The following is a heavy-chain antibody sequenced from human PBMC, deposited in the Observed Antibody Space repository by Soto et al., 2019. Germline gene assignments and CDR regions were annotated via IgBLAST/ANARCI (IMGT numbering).Heavy chain of an antibody. V-gene: IGHV4-31*03. CDR2: IYYSGST. CDR3: AALWFGELLGPSDYYGMDV. J-gene: IGHJ6*02. D-gene: IGHD3-10*01. CDR1: GGSISSGGYY. Sequence: PSETLSLTCTVSGGSISSGGYYWSWIRQHPGKGLEWIGYIYYSGSTYYNPSLKSRVTISVDTSKNQFSLKLSSVTAADTAVYYCAALWFGELLGPSDYYGMDVWGQGTTVNVSS.